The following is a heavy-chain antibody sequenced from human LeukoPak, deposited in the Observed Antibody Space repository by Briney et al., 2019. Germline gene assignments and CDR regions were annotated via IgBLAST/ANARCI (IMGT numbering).Heavy chain of an antibody. D-gene: IGHD5-18*01. CDR3: ASSGYNYVIVDGY. J-gene: IGHJ4*02. CDR2: INPNSGGT. Sequence: EASVTVPCKASGYTFTGYYMHWVRQAPGQGLEWMGWINPNSGGTNYAQKFQGRVTMARDTSISTAYMELSRLRSDDTAVYYCASSGYNYVIVDGYWGQGTLVTVSS. V-gene: IGHV1-2*02. CDR1: GYTFTGYY.